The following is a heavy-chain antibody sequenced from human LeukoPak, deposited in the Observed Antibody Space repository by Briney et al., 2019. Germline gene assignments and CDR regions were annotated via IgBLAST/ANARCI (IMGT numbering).Heavy chain of an antibody. CDR1: GYSISSGYY. CDR3: ARDNAGDYVGSSFDY. D-gene: IGHD4-17*01. V-gene: IGHV4-4*07. J-gene: IGHJ4*02. CDR2: IYTSGST. Sequence: SETLSLTCAVSGYSISSGYYWSWIRQPAGKGLEWIGRIYTSGSTNYNPSLKSRVTMSVDTSKNQFSLKLSSVTAADTAVYYCARDNAGDYVGSSFDYWGQGTLVTVSS.